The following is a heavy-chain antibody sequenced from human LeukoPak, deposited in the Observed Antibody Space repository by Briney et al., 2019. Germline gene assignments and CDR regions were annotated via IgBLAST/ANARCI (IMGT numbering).Heavy chain of an antibody. CDR3: TTDGVGVEGATYDN. CDR1: GFTFSSYA. V-gene: IGHV3-23*01. D-gene: IGHD1-26*01. CDR2: ISGSGDST. J-gene: IGHJ4*02. Sequence: GGSLRLSCAASGFTFSSYAMSWVRQAPGKGLEWVAGISGSGDSTDYADSVKGRFTISRDNSKNTLYLQMNSLKTEDTAVYYCTTDGVGVEGATYDNWGQGTLVSVSS.